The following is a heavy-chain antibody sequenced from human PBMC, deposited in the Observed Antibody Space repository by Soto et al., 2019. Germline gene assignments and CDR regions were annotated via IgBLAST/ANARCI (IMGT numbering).Heavy chain of an antibody. J-gene: IGHJ6*02. D-gene: IGHD3-3*01. CDR3: ARLTSDITLFGVVIGEYYYYYGMDV. CDR1: GYTFTSYG. V-gene: IGHV1-18*01. CDR2: ISAYNGNT. Sequence: QVQLVQSGAEVKKPGASVKVSCKASGYTFTSYGISWVRQAPGQGFEWMGWISAYNGNTNYAQKLQGRVTMTTDTSKSTAYMELRSLRSDDTAVYYCARLTSDITLFGVVIGEYYYYYGMDVWGQGTTVTVSS.